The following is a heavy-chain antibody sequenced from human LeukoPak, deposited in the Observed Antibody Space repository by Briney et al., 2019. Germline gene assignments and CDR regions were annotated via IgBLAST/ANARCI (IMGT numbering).Heavy chain of an antibody. CDR3: ARGYCSSTSCYRRGGLYYFDC. CDR2: IYHSGST. CDR1: GYSISSGYY. J-gene: IGHJ4*02. D-gene: IGHD2-2*02. V-gene: IGHV4-38-2*02. Sequence: SETLSLTCTVSGYSISSGYYWGWIRPPPGTGLEWIGIIYHSGSTYYNPSLKSRVTISVDTSKNQFSLKLSSVTAADTAVYYCARGYCSSTSCYRRGGLYYFDCWGQGTLVTVSS.